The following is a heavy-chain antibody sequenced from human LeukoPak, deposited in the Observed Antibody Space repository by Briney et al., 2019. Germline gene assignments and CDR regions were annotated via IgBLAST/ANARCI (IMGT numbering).Heavy chain of an antibody. D-gene: IGHD3-10*01. Sequence: SETLSLTCTVSGGSINSYFWSWIRQPPGKGLKWIGYINYSGSTNYSPSLKSRVTISVDTSKNQFSLKLSSVTAADTAVYYCARAAGDSPPYYYYMDVWGKGTTVTVSS. CDR1: GGSINSYF. V-gene: IGHV4-59*01. J-gene: IGHJ6*03. CDR2: INYSGST. CDR3: ARAAGDSPPYYYYMDV.